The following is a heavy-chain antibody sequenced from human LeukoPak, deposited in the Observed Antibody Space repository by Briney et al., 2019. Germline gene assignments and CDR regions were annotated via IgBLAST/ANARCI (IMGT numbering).Heavy chain of an antibody. D-gene: IGHD4-17*01. V-gene: IGHV4-39*01. CDR2: IYYSGST. CDR3: ASITVTTH. J-gene: IGHJ4*02. Sequence: SXXLSLTCTVSGGSISSSSYYWGWIRQPPGKGLEWIESIYYSGSTYYNPSLKSRVTISVDTSKIQFSLKLSSVTAADTAVYYCASITVTTHWGQGTLVTVSS. CDR1: GGSISSSSYY.